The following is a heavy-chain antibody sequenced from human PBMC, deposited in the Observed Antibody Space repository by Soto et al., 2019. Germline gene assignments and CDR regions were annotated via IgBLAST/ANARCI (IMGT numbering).Heavy chain of an antibody. D-gene: IGHD3-16*01. J-gene: IGHJ4*02. CDR1: SSPGAAGQY. CDR2: AYE. V-gene: IGHV2-5*01. Sequence: TLSLTCDVSSSPGAAGQYWGWIRQPPGKGLEWLALAYEYSPSLQSRLTFTKDTSKNQVVLTMTNVDPGDTATYYCTLRHDSSTGPIYWGQGIQVTVSS. CDR3: TLRHDSSTGPIY.